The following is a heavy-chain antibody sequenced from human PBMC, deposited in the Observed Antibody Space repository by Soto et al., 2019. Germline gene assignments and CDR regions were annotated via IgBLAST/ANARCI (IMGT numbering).Heavy chain of an antibody. Sequence: QGQLLQSGDEVKKPGASVRVSCRASGYDFTSYGISWVRQAPGQGLEWVSWISAYNGKRDTAQKFQGRVTMTLDTPSDTAHMELVDLTSADTAVYYCARGRIVSSIHDAFEIWGQGTMVAVSS. CDR2: ISAYNGKR. J-gene: IGHJ3*02. D-gene: IGHD2-15*01. V-gene: IGHV1-18*01. CDR1: GYDFTSYG. CDR3: ARGRIVSSIHDAFEI.